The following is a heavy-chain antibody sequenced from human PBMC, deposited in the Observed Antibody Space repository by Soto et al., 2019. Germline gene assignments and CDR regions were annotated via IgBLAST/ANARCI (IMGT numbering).Heavy chain of an antibody. CDR3: AKPHYDFWSGYPISYYYYMDV. D-gene: IGHD3-3*01. Sequence: GGSLRLSCAASGFTFSSYGMHWVRQAPGKGLEWVAVISYDGSNKYYADSVKGRFTISRDNSKNTLYLQMNSLRAEDTAVYYCAKPHYDFWSGYPISYYYYMDVWGKGTTVTVSS. J-gene: IGHJ6*03. CDR2: ISYDGSNK. V-gene: IGHV3-30*18. CDR1: GFTFSSYG.